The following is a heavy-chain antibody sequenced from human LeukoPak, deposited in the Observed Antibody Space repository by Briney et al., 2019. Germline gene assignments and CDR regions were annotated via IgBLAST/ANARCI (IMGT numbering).Heavy chain of an antibody. J-gene: IGHJ4*02. CDR3: ARGHKSWYLDY. CDR2: IYYSGST. V-gene: IGHV4-39*07. D-gene: IGHD6-13*01. CDR1: GGSISSYY. Sequence: SETLSLTCTVSGGSISSYYWGWIRQPPGKGLEWIGSIYYSGSTYYNPSLKSRVTISVDTSKNQFSLKLNSVTAADTAVYYCARGHKSWYLDYWGQGTLVTVSS.